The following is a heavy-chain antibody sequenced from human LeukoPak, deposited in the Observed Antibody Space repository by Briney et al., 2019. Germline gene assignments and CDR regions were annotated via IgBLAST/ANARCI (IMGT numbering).Heavy chain of an antibody. CDR3: ARAKMAFPRGTPRQGLDY. V-gene: IGHV1-46*01. D-gene: IGHD1-14*01. CDR2: INPSGGST. J-gene: IGHJ4*02. Sequence: ASVKVSCKASGYTFTSYYMHWVRQAPGQGLEWMGIINPSGGSTSYAQKFQGRVTMTRDTSTSTVYMELSSLRSEDTAVYYCARAKMAFPRGTPRQGLDYWGQGTLVTVSS. CDR1: GYTFTSYY.